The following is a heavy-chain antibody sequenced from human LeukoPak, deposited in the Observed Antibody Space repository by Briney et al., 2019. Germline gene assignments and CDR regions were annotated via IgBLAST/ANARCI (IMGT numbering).Heavy chain of an antibody. CDR3: ARDGIYGSGSYYEISWFDP. D-gene: IGHD3-10*01. Sequence: ASVKVSCKASGYTFTGYYMHWVRQAPGQGLEWMGWINPNSGVTHYAQKFQGRVTMTSDTSISTAYMELSRLRSDDTAVYYYARDGIYGSGSYYEISWFDPWGQGTLVTVSS. V-gene: IGHV1-2*02. CDR1: GYTFTGYY. CDR2: INPNSGVT. J-gene: IGHJ5*02.